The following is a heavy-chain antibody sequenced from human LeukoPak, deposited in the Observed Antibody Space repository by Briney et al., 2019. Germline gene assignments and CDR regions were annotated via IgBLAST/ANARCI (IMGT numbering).Heavy chain of an antibody. J-gene: IGHJ4*02. V-gene: IGHV1-2*06. CDR2: INPNSGGT. Sequence: ASVKVSCKASGYTFTGYYIHWVRQAPGQGLQWMGRINPNSGGTNYAQNFQGRVTMTRDTSISTAYMELSSLRSDDTAVFYCAREKESVAGRELDYWGQGTLVTVS. CDR3: AREKESVAGRELDY. D-gene: IGHD6-19*01. CDR1: GYTFTGYY.